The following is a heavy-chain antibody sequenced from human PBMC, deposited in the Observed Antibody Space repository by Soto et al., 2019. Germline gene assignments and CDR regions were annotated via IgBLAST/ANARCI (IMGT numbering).Heavy chain of an antibody. V-gene: IGHV4-34*01. CDR1: GGSFSGYY. CDR3: ARNKITGLFDY. D-gene: IGHD2-8*02. J-gene: IGHJ4*02. Sequence: SETLSLTCTVYGGSFSGYYWTWIRQPPGTGLEWIGEINHSGSTNYNPSLKSRVTISVDTSKNQFSLKLTSVTAADTAVYYCARNKITGLFDYWGQGTLVTVSS. CDR2: INHSGST.